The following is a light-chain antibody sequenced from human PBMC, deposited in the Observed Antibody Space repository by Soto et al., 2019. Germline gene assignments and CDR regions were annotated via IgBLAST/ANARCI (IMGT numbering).Light chain of an antibody. CDR1: QSVTSSY. J-gene: IGKJ1*01. CDR2: GAS. V-gene: IGKV3-20*01. CDR3: QQFGVTRWA. Sequence: EIVLSQSPGTLSLSPGERATLSCRASQSVTSSYIAWYQQKPGQAPRLVIYGASNRATGIPDRFSGSGSGTDFTLMISRLETEDFAVYYCQQFGVTRWAFGQGTKV.